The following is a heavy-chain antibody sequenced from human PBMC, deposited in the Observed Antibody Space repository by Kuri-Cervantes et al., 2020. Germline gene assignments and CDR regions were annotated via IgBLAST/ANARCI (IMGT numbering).Heavy chain of an antibody. V-gene: IGHV3-48*02. CDR2: ISSSSSTI. CDR3: AREGPPSSGSCFDY. D-gene: IGHD1-26*01. Sequence: GESLKISCAASGFTFSSYSMNWVRQAPGKGLERVSYISSSSSTIYYADSVKGRFTISRDNAKNSLYLQMNSLRDEDTAVYYCAREGPPSSGSCFDYWGQGTLVTVSS. CDR1: GFTFSSYS. J-gene: IGHJ4*02.